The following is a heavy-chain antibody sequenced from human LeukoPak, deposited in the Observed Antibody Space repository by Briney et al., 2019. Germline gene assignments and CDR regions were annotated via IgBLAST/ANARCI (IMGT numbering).Heavy chain of an antibody. J-gene: IGHJ3*02. CDR2: INHSGSA. CDR1: GGSFSGYY. D-gene: IGHD2-15*01. CDR3: AREEDCSGGICYLGNAFDI. Sequence: SETLSLTCAVYGGSFSGYYWSWIRQPPGKGLEWIGEINHSGSANYNASLKSRVTISVDTSENQFSLKLSSVTASDTAVYYCAREEDCSGGICYLGNAFDIWGQGTMVTVSS. V-gene: IGHV4-34*01.